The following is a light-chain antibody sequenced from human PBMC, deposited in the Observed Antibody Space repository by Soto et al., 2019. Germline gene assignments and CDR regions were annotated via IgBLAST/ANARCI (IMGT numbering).Light chain of an antibody. CDR3: QQYYNYPSI. CDR2: KAS. V-gene: IGKV1-5*03. CDR1: QTISSW. J-gene: IGKJ1*01. Sequence: DIQMTQSPSTLSGSVGDRVTITCRASQTISSWLAWYQQKPGKAPKLLIYKASTLKSGVPSRFSGSGSGTEFTLTISSLQPGDFATYYCQQYYNYPSIFGQGTKV.